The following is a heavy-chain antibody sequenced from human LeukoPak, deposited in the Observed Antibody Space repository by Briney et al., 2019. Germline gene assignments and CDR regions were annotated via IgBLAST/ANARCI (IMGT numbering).Heavy chain of an antibody. V-gene: IGHV3-23*01. CDR3: AKDVDTAMVTVGVFDY. CDR1: GFTFSNYA. Sequence: GGSLRLSCAASGFTFSNYAMSWVRQAPGKGLEWVSAISSSSGSTYYADSVKGRFTISRDSSKNTLYLQMNSLRAEDTAVYYCAKDVDTAMVTVGVFDYWGQGTLVTVSS. CDR2: ISSSSGST. J-gene: IGHJ4*02. D-gene: IGHD5-18*01.